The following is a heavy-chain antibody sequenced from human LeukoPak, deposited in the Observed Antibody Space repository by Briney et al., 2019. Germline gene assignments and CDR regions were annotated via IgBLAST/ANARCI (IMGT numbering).Heavy chain of an antibody. Sequence: PSETLSLTCTVSGGSISSSSYYWGWIRQPPGKGLEWIGSIYYSGSTYYNPSLKSRVTISVDTSKNQFSLKLSSVTAADTAVYYCARRPRTGHYYGSGSQPLYYYYYYMDVWGKGTTVTVSS. CDR2: IYYSGST. J-gene: IGHJ6*03. V-gene: IGHV4-39*07. D-gene: IGHD3-10*01. CDR1: GGSISSSSYY. CDR3: ARRPRTGHYYGSGSQPLYYYYYYMDV.